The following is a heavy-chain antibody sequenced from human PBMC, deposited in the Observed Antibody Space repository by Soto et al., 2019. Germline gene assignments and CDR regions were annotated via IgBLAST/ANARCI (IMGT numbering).Heavy chain of an antibody. D-gene: IGHD3-10*01. J-gene: IGHJ4*02. V-gene: IGHV3-30*18. CDR1: GFTFSSYG. CDR3: AKDRRARLLWFGESLSNPDY. Sequence: QVQLVESGGGVVQPGRSLRLSCAASGFTFSSYGMHWVRQAPGKGLEWVAVISYDGSNKYYADSVKGRFTISRDNSKNTLYLQMNSLRAEGTAVYYCAKDRRARLLWFGESLSNPDYWGQGTLVTVSS. CDR2: ISYDGSNK.